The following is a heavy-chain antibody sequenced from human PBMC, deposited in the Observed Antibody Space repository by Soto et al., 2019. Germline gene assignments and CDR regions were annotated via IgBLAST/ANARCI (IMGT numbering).Heavy chain of an antibody. CDR3: ASGVAIFGVVVPYYYYGMDV. CDR2: INPNSGGT. D-gene: IGHD3-3*01. V-gene: IGHV1-2*02. CDR1: GYTFTGYY. J-gene: IGHJ6*02. Sequence: GASVKVSCKASGYTFTGYYMHWVRQAPGQGLEWMGWINPNSGGTNYAQKFQGRVTMTRDTSISTAYMELGRLRSDDTAVYYCASGVAIFGVVVPYYYYGMDVWGQGTTVTVSS.